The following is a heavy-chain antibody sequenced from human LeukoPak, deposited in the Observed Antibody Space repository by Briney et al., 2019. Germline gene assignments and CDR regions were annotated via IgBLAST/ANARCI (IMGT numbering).Heavy chain of an antibody. CDR3: ARGGGGFGELFPYYYYYYMDV. V-gene: IGHV4-59*01. CDR1: GGSISSYY. D-gene: IGHD3-10*01. CDR2: IYYSGST. J-gene: IGHJ6*03. Sequence: PSETLSLTCTVSGGSISSYYWSWIRQPPGKGLEWIGYIYYSGSTNYNPSLKSRVTISVDTSKNQFSLKLSSVTAADTAVYYCARGGGGFGELFPYYYYYYMDVWGKGTTVTISS.